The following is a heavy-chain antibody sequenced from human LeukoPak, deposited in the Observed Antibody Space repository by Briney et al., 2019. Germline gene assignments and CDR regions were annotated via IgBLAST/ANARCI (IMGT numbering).Heavy chain of an antibody. D-gene: IGHD3-9*01. Sequence: SETLSLTCTVSGGSISSSSYWGWIRQPPGKGLEWIGSIFYSGSTYYNPSLKSRVTISVDTSKNQFSLKLSSVTAADTAVYYCARDIYDILTGSDWFDPWGQGTLVTVSS. CDR1: GGSISSSSY. CDR3: ARDIYDILTGSDWFDP. CDR2: IFYSGST. J-gene: IGHJ5*02. V-gene: IGHV4-39*07.